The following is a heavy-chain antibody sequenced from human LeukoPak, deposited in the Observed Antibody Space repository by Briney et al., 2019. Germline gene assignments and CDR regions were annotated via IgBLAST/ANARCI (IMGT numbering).Heavy chain of an antibody. Sequence: QPGGSLRLSCAASGFTFSSYEMNWVRQAPGKGLEWVSYISSSGSTIYYADSVKGRFTISRDNSKNTMYLQMNSLRAEDTAMYYCARAPMSYDSSGFGGAFDIWGQGTMVTVSS. V-gene: IGHV3-48*03. J-gene: IGHJ3*02. CDR2: ISSSGSTI. D-gene: IGHD3-22*01. CDR1: GFTFSSYE. CDR3: ARAPMSYDSSGFGGAFDI.